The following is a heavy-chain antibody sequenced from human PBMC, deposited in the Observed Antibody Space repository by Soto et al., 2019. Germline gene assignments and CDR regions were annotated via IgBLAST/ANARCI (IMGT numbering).Heavy chain of an antibody. CDR2: ISWNSGSI. V-gene: IGHV3-9*01. CDR3: AKDSSSFPYYFDY. Sequence: EVQLVESGGGLVQPGRSLRLSCAASGFTFDDYAMHWVRQAPGKGLEWVSGISWNSGSIGYADSGKGRFTISRDNAKNSLYLQMNSLRAEDTALYYCAKDSSSFPYYFDYWGQGTLVTVSS. J-gene: IGHJ4*02. CDR1: GFTFDDYA.